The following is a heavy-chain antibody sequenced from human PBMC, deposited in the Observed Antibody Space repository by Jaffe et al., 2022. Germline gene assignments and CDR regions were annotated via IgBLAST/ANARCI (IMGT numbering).Heavy chain of an antibody. CDR2: IYHSGST. J-gene: IGHJ5*02. V-gene: IGHV4-38-2*01. CDR1: GYSISSGYY. D-gene: IGHD3-10*01. Sequence: QVQLQESGPGLVKPSETLSLTCAVSGYSISSGYYWGWIRQPPGKGLEWIGSIYHSGSTYYNPSLKSRVTISVDTSKNQFSLKLSSVTAADTAVYYCARHHDDGSGSYYNGWFDPWGQGTLVTVSS. CDR3: ARHHDDGSGSYYNGWFDP.